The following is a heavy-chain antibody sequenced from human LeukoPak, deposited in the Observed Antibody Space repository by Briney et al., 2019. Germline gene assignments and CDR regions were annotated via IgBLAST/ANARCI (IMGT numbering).Heavy chain of an antibody. D-gene: IGHD3-10*01. J-gene: IGHJ4*02. CDR2: IYYSGST. CDR3: ARQKFGSGVDY. V-gene: IGHV4-39*01. Sequence: SETLSLTCTVSGGSISSSSYYWGWIRQPPGKGLEWIRSIYYSGSTYYNPSLKSRVTISVDTSKNQFSLKLSSVTAADTAVYYCARQKFGSGVDYWGQGTLVTVSS. CDR1: GGSISSSSYY.